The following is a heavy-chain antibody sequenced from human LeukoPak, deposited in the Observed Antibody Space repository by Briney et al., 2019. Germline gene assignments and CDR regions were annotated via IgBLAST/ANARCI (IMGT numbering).Heavy chain of an antibody. CDR1: GGTFSSYA. Sequence: SVKVSCKASGGTFSSYAISWVLQAPGQGLEWMGGIIPIFGTANYAQKFQGRVTITADESTSTAYMELSSLRSEDTAVYYCASGSYDSSGSFDPWGQGTLVTVSS. J-gene: IGHJ5*02. D-gene: IGHD3-22*01. CDR3: ASGSYDSSGSFDP. CDR2: IIPIFGTA. V-gene: IGHV1-69*01.